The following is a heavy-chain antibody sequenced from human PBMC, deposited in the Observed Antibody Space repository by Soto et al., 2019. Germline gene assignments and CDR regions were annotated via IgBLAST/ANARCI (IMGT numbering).Heavy chain of an antibody. CDR2: IGGSGTTI. CDR3: ARDPPYSTSSGYCDH. D-gene: IGHD6-6*01. J-gene: IGHJ4*02. V-gene: IGHV3-48*01. Sequence: EVQLVESGGGLVQPGGSLRLSCAASGFTFRSHSMNWVRQAPGKGLEWLSYIGGSGTTIDYADSVKGRFTISRDNAKNSVFLQMISLRGEDTAVYYCARDPPYSTSSGYCDHWGQGTPVIVAS. CDR1: GFTFRSHS.